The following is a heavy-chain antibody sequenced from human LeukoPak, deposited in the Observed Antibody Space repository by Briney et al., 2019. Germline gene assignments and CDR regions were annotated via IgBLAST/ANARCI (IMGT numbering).Heavy chain of an antibody. D-gene: IGHD3-16*02. V-gene: IGHV4-34*01. Sequence: SENLSLTCAVYGVSFSGYYWSWIRQPPGKGLEWIGEINHSGSTNYNPSLKSRVTISVDTSKNQFSLKLSSVTAADTAVYYCAKLSPNDYWGQGTLVSVS. CDR3: AKLSPNDY. CDR1: GVSFSGYY. J-gene: IGHJ4*02. CDR2: INHSGST.